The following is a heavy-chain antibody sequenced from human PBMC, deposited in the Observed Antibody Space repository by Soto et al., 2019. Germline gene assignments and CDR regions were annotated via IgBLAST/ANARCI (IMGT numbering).Heavy chain of an antibody. D-gene: IGHD6-25*01. CDR3: ARDGLGGHYYFDY. CDR1: GFTFSSYS. Sequence: GGSLRLSCAASGFTFSSYSMNWVRQAPGKGLEWVSSISSSSSYIYYADSVKGRFTISRGNAKNSLYLQMNSLRAEDTAVYYCARDGLGGHYYFDYWGQGTLVTVSS. V-gene: IGHV3-21*01. CDR2: ISSSSSYI. J-gene: IGHJ4*02.